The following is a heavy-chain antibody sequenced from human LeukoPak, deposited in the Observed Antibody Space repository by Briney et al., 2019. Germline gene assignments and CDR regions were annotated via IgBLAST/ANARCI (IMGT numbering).Heavy chain of an antibody. CDR1: GYTFTTYY. D-gene: IGHD3-22*01. J-gene: IGHJ2*01. CDR2: INPSAGGT. V-gene: IGHV1-46*01. Sequence: ASVKVSCKASGYTFTTYYMHWVRQAPGQGPEWMGIINPSAGGTTYAQKFQGRVTMTRDTSTSTVYMELSSLRSEDTAVYYCARDIPTDYDSSGNHNFYFDFWGRGTLVTVSS. CDR3: ARDIPTDYDSSGNHNFYFDF.